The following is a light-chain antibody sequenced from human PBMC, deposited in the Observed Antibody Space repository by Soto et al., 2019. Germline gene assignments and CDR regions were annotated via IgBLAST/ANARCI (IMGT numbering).Light chain of an antibody. CDR2: EGS. CDR1: SSDVGSYNL. J-gene: IGLJ2*01. Sequence: QSVLTQPASVSGSPGQSITISCTGTSSDVGSYNLVSWYQQHPGKAPKLMIYEGSKRPSGVSNRFSGSKSGNTASLTISGLQAEDEADYYCCSYARSTRVVFGGGTKLTVL. V-gene: IGLV2-23*01. CDR3: CSYARSTRVV.